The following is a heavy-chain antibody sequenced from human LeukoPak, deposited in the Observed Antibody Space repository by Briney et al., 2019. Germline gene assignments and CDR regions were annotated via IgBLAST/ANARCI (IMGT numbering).Heavy chain of an antibody. J-gene: IGHJ4*02. CDR1: GFTFDDYA. Sequence: GSLRLSCAASGFTFDDYAMHWVRQAPGKGLEWVSVIYTSGSTFYADSVKGRFTISRDNSKSTLYLQMNGLRAEDTAVYYCARDGGSRDFDYWGQGTLVTVSS. CDR3: ARDGGSRDFDY. V-gene: IGHV3-53*01. D-gene: IGHD3-16*01. CDR2: IYTSGST.